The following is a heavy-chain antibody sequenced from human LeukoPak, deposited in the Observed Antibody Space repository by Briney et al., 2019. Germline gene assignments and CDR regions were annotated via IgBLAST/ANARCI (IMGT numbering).Heavy chain of an antibody. J-gene: IGHJ3*02. CDR2: ITSGGAP. CDR1: GFTFSNYA. Sequence: GGSLRLSCAASGFTFSNYAVMWVRQAPGQGLEWVSAITSGGAPRYADSVKGRFTISRDNSKNTLYLQMNSLRAEDTAVYYCARKGYDILTGYYPDAFDIWGQGTMVTVSS. CDR3: ARKGYDILTGYYPDAFDI. D-gene: IGHD3-9*01. V-gene: IGHV3-23*01.